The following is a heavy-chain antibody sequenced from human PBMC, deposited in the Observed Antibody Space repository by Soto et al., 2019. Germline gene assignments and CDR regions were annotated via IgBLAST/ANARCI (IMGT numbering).Heavy chain of an antibody. CDR1: GYTFTSYG. D-gene: IGHD6-19*01. CDR3: ARTIAVAGTRYYYYGMDV. J-gene: IGHJ6*02. Sequence: GASVKVSCKASGYTFTSYGISWVRQAPGQGLEWMGWISAYNGNTNYAQKLQGRVTMTTDTSTSTAYMELRSLRSDDTAVYYCARTIAVAGTRYYYYGMDVWGQGTTVTVSS. CDR2: ISAYNGNT. V-gene: IGHV1-18*01.